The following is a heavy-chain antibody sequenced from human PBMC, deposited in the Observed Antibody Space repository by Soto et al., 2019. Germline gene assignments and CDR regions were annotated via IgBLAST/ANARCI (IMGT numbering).Heavy chain of an antibody. CDR2: ISGSGDST. J-gene: IGHJ4*02. V-gene: IGHV3-23*01. D-gene: IGHD6-19*01. Sequence: EVQLLESGGGSVQPGGSLRLSCAASGFTFSSYGMTFSSYAMSWVRQAPGKGLEWVSTISGSGDSTYYADSVKGRFTISRENSKNTLFLKMNSLRAGDTALYYCAKGYSSGWYYFDYWGQGTLVTVSS. CDR3: AKGYSSGWYYFDY. CDR1: GFTFSSYGMTFSSYA.